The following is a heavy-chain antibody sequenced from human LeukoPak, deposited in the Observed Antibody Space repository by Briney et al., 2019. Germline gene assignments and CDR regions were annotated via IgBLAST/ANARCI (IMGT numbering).Heavy chain of an antibody. Sequence: GGPLRLSCAASGFTFSSYGLHWVRQAPGKGLEWVAFTRNDGSTKYYADSVKGRFTISRDNSKNMLYLQMNSLRAEDTAVHYCAKLDGGTLYCSTTRCYGTFDYWGQGTLVTVSS. J-gene: IGHJ4*02. CDR1: GFTFSSYG. CDR3: AKLDGGTLYCSTTRCYGTFDY. CDR2: TRNDGSTK. D-gene: IGHD2-2*01. V-gene: IGHV3-30*02.